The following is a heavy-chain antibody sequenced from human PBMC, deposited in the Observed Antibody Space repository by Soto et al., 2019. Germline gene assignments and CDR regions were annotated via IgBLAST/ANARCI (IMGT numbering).Heavy chain of an antibody. CDR1: GGSISSGNYY. D-gene: IGHD4-4*01. J-gene: IGHJ4*02. Sequence: PSETLSLTCTVSGGSISSGNYYWSWIRQPPGKGLEWIGYISYSGYTNYKPSLKSRLTMSVDMSKNQFSLKLNSLTAADTAVYYCARTTEKDGKEGLDYWGQGTQVTVSS. CDR3: ARTTEKDGKEGLDY. V-gene: IGHV4-61*01. CDR2: ISYSGYT.